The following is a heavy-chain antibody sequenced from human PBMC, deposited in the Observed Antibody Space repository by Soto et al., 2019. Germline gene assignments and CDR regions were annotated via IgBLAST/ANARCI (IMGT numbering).Heavy chain of an antibody. V-gene: IGHV3-30-3*01. Sequence: ESGGGVVQPGRSLRLSCAASGFTFSSYAMHWVRQAPGKGLEWVAVISYDGSNKYYADSVKGRFTISRDNSKNTLYLQMNSLRAEDTAVYYCARSPITIFGTDQYYFDYWGQGTLVTVSS. J-gene: IGHJ4*02. CDR1: GFTFSSYA. CDR3: ARSPITIFGTDQYYFDY. D-gene: IGHD3-3*01. CDR2: ISYDGSNK.